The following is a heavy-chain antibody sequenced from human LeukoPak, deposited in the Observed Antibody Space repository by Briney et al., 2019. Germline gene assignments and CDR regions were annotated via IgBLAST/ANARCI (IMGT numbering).Heavy chain of an antibody. CDR1: GFTFSSYA. CDR2: ISGSGGST. D-gene: IGHD6-19*01. V-gene: IGHV3-23*01. CDR3: AKVNPWLVVS. Sequence: EGSLRLSCAASGFTFSSYAMSWVRQAAGKGLEWVSVISGSGGSTYSADSVKGRFTISRDNSKNTLYLQMNSLRAEDTAVYYCAKVNPWLVVSWGQGTLVTVSS. J-gene: IGHJ5*02.